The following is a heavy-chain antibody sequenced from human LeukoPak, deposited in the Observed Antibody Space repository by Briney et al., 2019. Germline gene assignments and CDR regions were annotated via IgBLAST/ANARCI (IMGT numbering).Heavy chain of an antibody. CDR1: GGTFSSYA. J-gene: IGHJ6*02. CDR2: IIPIFGTA. V-gene: IGHV1-69*13. Sequence: SMKVSCKASGGTFSSYAISWVRQAPGQGLEWMGGIIPIFGTANYAQKFQGRVTITADESTSTAYMELSSLRSEDTAVYYCASRPYDFWSGYSDTRYYYYGMDVWGQGTTVTVSS. D-gene: IGHD3-3*01. CDR3: ASRPYDFWSGYSDTRYYYYGMDV.